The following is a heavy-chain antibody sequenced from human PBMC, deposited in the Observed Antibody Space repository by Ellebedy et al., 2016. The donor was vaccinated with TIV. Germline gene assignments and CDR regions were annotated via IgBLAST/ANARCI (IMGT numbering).Heavy chain of an antibody. CDR1: GFTFSSYL. V-gene: IGHV3-7*03. Sequence: GESLKISXSASGFTFSSYLMSLVPQAPGKGLEWVANIKQEGSEKYYVDSVKGRFTISRDNAKNSLYLQMNSLRDEDTDVYYCASTTGSYGDYVGYWGQGTLVTVSS. D-gene: IGHD4-17*01. J-gene: IGHJ4*02. CDR2: IKQEGSEK. CDR3: ASTTGSYGDYVGY.